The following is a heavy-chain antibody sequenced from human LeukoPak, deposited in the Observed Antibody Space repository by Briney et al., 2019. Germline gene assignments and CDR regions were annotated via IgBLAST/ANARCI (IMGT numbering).Heavy chain of an antibody. J-gene: IGHJ6*03. D-gene: IGHD6-19*01. CDR3: AKGEIGTEQWLAGYYYYYYMDV. Sequence: PGGSLRLSCAASGFTFSSYGMHWVRQAPGKGLEWVAFIRYDGSNKYYADSVKGRFTISRDNSKNTLYLQMNSLRAEDTAVYYCAKGEIGTEQWLAGYYYYYYMDVWGKGTTVTISS. V-gene: IGHV3-30*02. CDR2: IRYDGSNK. CDR1: GFTFSSYG.